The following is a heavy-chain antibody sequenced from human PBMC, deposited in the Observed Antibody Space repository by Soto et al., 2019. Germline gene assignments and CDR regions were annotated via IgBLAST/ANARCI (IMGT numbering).Heavy chain of an antibody. Sequence: EASVKVSCKASGYTFTSYAMHWVRQAPGQRLEWMGWINAGNGNTKYSQKFQGRVTITRDTSASTAYMELSSLRSEDTAVYYCARLMITFGGVIVPFDYWGQGTLVTVSS. CDR1: GYTFTSYA. CDR2: INAGNGNT. D-gene: IGHD3-16*02. J-gene: IGHJ4*02. CDR3: ARLMITFGGVIVPFDY. V-gene: IGHV1-3*01.